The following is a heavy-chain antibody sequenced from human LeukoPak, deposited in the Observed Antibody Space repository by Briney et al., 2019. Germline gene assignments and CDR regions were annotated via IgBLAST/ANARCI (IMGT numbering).Heavy chain of an antibody. V-gene: IGHV3-21*01. CDR1: GFSFSSYT. Sequence: GGSLRLSCAASGFSFSSYTMNWVCPGPGKGLEWVSSIISSSSYIYYADSLKGRFTISRDNATNSLYLQMNSLRAEDTAVYYCARDGRRRDYCDSGSCYWYFDLWGRGTLVTVSS. J-gene: IGHJ2*01. D-gene: IGHD2-15*01. CDR3: ARDGRRRDYCDSGSCYWYFDL. CDR2: IISSSSYI.